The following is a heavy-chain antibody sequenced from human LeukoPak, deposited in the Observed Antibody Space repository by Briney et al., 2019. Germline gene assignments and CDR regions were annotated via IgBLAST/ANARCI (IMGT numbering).Heavy chain of an antibody. CDR1: GYSISSGYY. CDR3: ARYREVGATVDY. V-gene: IGHV4-38-2*02. CDR2: IYHSGKS. Sequence: PSETLALTCSVSGYSISSGYYWDWIRPPPGKGLEWIASIYHSGKSYYNPSLASLKSRVTISGDTSKNQFSLTLSSVTAADTAVYYCARYREVGATVDYWGQGTLVTVSS. D-gene: IGHD1-26*01. J-gene: IGHJ4*02.